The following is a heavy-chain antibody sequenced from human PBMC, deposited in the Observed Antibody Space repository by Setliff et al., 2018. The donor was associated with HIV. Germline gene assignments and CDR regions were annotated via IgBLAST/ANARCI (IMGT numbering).Heavy chain of an antibody. V-gene: IGHV4-4*08. CDR3: ARGWGFGGETFDS. Sequence: SETLSLTCNVSGASIRTDSWNWIRQVPEEGLEWIGSISATGSTTYNPSLNSRVTISRDTSKNQFSLRLTPMTATDTAVYYCARGWGFGGETFDSWGQGALVTVS. D-gene: IGHD5-12*01. CDR2: ISATGST. J-gene: IGHJ5*01. CDR1: GASIRTDS.